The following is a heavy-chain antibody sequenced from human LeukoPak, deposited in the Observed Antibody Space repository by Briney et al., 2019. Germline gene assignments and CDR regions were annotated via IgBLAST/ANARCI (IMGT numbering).Heavy chain of an antibody. CDR3: AREWGLWFEQEKMDP. CDR2: IYYSGST. J-gene: IGHJ5*02. V-gene: IGHV4-61*01. CDR1: GGSISSSSYC. D-gene: IGHD3-10*01. Sequence: PSETLSLTCTVSGGSISSSSYCWGWIRQPPGEGLEWIGYIYYSGSTNYNPSLKSRVTISVDTSKNQFSLKLSSVTAADTAVYYCAREWGLWFEQEKMDPWGQGTLVTVSS.